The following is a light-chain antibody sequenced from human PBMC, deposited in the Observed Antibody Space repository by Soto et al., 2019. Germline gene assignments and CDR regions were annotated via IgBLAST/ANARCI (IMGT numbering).Light chain of an antibody. CDR3: TSYAGYNNFV. J-gene: IGLJ1*01. CDR2: EVF. CDR1: SSDIGGYNY. V-gene: IGLV2-8*01. Sequence: QSALTQPPSVSGSPGQSVTISCTGTSSDIGGYNYVSWYQHHPGKAPRLLIYEVFKRPSGVPNRFSGSKSGNRASLTVSGLQADDEADYYCTSYAGYNNFVFGTGTKVTVL.